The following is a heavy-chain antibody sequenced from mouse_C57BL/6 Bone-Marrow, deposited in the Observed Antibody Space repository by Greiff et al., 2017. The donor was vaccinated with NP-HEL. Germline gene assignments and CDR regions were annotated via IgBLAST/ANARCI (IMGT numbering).Heavy chain of an antibody. CDR1: GFSLSTFGMG. V-gene: IGHV8-8*01. CDR3: ARMGYYYGSSFAY. Sequence: QVTLKVSGPGILQPSQTLSLTCSFSGFSLSTFGMGVGWIRQPPGKGLEWLAHIWWDDDKYYNPALKSRLTISKDTSKNQVFLKIATVDTADTATYYCARMGYYYGSSFAYWGQGTLVTVSA. CDR2: IWWDDDK. D-gene: IGHD1-1*01. J-gene: IGHJ3*01.